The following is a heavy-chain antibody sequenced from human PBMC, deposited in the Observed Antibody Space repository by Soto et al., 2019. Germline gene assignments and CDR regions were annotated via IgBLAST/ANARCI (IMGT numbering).Heavy chain of an antibody. J-gene: IGHJ4*02. Sequence: ASVKVSCTASGYSFTSYYMHWVRQAPGQGLEWMGIINPSGGSTGYAQKFQGRVTMTRDTSTSTVYMELSSLRSEDTAVYYCARVYCSGGSCYSVDYWGQGTLVTVSS. CDR3: ARVYCSGGSCYSVDY. CDR2: INPSGGST. CDR1: GYSFTSYY. D-gene: IGHD2-15*01. V-gene: IGHV1-46*03.